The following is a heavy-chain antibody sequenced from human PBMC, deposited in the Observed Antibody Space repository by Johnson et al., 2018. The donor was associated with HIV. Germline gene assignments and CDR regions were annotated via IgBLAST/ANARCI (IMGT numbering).Heavy chain of an antibody. CDR1: GFTFSSYG. V-gene: IGHV3-NL1*01. D-gene: IGHD3-16*01. CDR2: IYSGGST. J-gene: IGHJ3*02. CDR3: VGGSPDDAFDI. Sequence: QVQLVESGGGVVQPGRSLRLSCAASGFTFSSYGMHWVRQAPGKGLEWVSIIYSGGSTYYADSVKGRFTFSRDNSKNTLYLQMKSLRAEDTAVYYCVGGSPDDAFDIWGQGTMVTVSS.